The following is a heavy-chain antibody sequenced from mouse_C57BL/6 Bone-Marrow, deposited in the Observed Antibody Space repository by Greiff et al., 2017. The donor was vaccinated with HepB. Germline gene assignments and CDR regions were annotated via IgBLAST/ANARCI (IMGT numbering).Heavy chain of an antibody. V-gene: IGHV2-5*01. CDR3: AKNYYGSSYGWYFDV. D-gene: IGHD1-1*01. J-gene: IGHJ1*03. CDR1: GFSLTSYG. CDR2: IWRGGST. Sequence: VQLQQSGPGLVQPSQSLSITCTVSGFSLTSYGVHWVRQSPGKGLEWLGMIWRGGSTDYNAAFMSRLSITKDNSKSQVFFKMNSLQADDTAIYYCAKNYYGSSYGWYFDVWGTGTTVTVSS.